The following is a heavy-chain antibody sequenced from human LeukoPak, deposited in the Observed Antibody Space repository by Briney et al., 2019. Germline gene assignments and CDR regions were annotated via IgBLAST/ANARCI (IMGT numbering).Heavy chain of an antibody. V-gene: IGHV5-51*01. CDR1: GYSFTSYW. CDR3: AKSNYYDSSGYNGAFDY. Sequence: GASLKISCKGSGYSFTSYWIGWVRQMPGKGLEWMGIIYSGDSDTKYGPSFQGQVTISVDKSISTAYLQWSSLKASDPAMYYCAKSNYYDSSGYNGAFDYWGQGTLVTVSA. J-gene: IGHJ4*02. D-gene: IGHD3-22*01. CDR2: IYSGDSDT.